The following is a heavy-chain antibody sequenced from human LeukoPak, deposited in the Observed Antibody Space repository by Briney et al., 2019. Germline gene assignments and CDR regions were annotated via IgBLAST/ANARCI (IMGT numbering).Heavy chain of an antibody. Sequence: ASVTVSCKSSGYSFTAFYIHWVRQAPGQGLEWMGWIHPRRGDTNYAQKFQGRVTMTRDTSISTAYLDLSSLRSDDTAVYYCARSEFSSTWPDYWGQGTLVTVSS. J-gene: IGHJ4*02. D-gene: IGHD6-13*01. CDR1: GYSFTAFY. V-gene: IGHV1-2*02. CDR3: ARSEFSSTWPDY. CDR2: IHPRRGDT.